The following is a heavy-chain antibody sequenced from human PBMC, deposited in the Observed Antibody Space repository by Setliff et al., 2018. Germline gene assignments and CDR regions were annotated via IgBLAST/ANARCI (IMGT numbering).Heavy chain of an antibody. CDR3: ACLQGGGQDF. D-gene: IGHD3-16*01. CDR1: GGSVDSYY. Sequence: PSETLSLTCTVSGGSVDSYYWSWILQPPGKGLELIGYIYSGGTTDSKPSLKSRVNISVDTSKNHVSLKITSVTAADTAVYYCACLQGGGQDFWGQGTLVTVSS. CDR2: IYSGGTT. J-gene: IGHJ4*02. V-gene: IGHV4-59*02.